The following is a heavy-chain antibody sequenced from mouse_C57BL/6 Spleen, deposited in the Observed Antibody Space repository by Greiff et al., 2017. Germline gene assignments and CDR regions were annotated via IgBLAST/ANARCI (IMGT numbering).Heavy chain of an antibody. CDR1: GNAFSSYW. D-gene: IGHD1-1*01. CDR2: IYPGDGDT. V-gene: IGHV1-80*01. Sequence: QVQLKQSGAELVKPGASVKISCKASGNAFSSYWMNWVKQRPGKGLEWIGQIYPGDGDTNYNGKFKGKATLTADKSSSTAYMQLSSLTSEDSAVYFCARSGTTVVAPFDYWGQGTTLTVSS. J-gene: IGHJ2*01. CDR3: ARSGTTVVAPFDY.